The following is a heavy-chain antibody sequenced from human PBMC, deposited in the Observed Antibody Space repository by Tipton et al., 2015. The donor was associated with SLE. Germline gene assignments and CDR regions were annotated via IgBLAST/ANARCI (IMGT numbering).Heavy chain of an antibody. CDR2: IYTSGST. V-gene: IGHV4-39*01. CDR1: GGSVSSSSKY. CDR3: ATNGHGETYEFFTEYLRH. D-gene: IGHD5-12*01. J-gene: IGHJ1*01. Sequence: GLVKPSDTLSLTCTVSGGSVSSSSKYWAWIRQPPGKGLEWIGFIYTSGSTNYNPSPKSRVTISVDTSKNQFSLTLSSVTAADTAVYYCATNGHGETYEFFTEYLRHWGQGTLVTVSS.